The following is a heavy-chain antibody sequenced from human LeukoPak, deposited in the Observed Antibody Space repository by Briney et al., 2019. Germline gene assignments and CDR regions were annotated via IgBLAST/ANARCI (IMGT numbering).Heavy chain of an antibody. D-gene: IGHD2-2*02. J-gene: IGHJ6*03. V-gene: IGHV1-69*13. CDR1: GGTFSSYA. CDR2: IIPIFGTA. Sequence: ASVKVSCKASGGTFSSYAISWVRQAPGQGLEWMGGIIPIFGTANYAQKFQGRVTITADESTSTAYMELSSLRSEDTAVYYCARVGYCSSTSCYNYYMDVWGKGTTVTVSS. CDR3: ARVGYCSSTSCYNYYMDV.